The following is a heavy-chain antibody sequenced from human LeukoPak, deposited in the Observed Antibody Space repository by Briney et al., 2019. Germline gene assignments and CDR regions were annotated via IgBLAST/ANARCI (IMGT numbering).Heavy chain of an antibody. CDR2: INPNSGGT. CDR3: ASAGYCSSTSCYTRGLLFDY. CDR1: GYTFTGYY. V-gene: IGHV1-2*06. D-gene: IGHD2-2*02. J-gene: IGHJ4*02. Sequence: ASVKVSCKASGYTFTGYYMHWVRQAPGQGLEWMGRINPNSGGTNYAQKFQGRVTMTRDTSISTAYMELSSLRSEDTAVYYCASAGYCSSTSCYTRGLLFDYWGQGTLVTVSS.